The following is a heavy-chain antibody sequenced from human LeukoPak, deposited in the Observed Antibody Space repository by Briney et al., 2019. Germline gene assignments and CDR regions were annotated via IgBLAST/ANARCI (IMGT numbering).Heavy chain of an antibody. D-gene: IGHD4-17*01. CDR1: GYTFTSYY. Sequence: GASVKVSCKASGYTFTSYYMHWVRQAPGHGLEWMGIINPSGGSTSYAQKFQGRVTMTRDTSTSTVYMELSSLRSEDTAVYYCARDGYGDYVPDGMDVWGQGTTVTVSS. V-gene: IGHV1-46*01. J-gene: IGHJ6*02. CDR2: INPSGGST. CDR3: ARDGYGDYVPDGMDV.